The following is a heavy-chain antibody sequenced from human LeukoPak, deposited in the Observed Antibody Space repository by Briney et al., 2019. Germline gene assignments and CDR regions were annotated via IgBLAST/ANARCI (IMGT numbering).Heavy chain of an antibody. Sequence: GGSLRLSCAASGFTFSSYAMTWVRQAPGKGLEWVSVISGSGGRTFYAASVKGRFTISRDNSKNTLYLQMNSLRTEDTAVYHCVKSPLGDCSNTRCSDRWGQGILVTVSS. J-gene: IGHJ4*02. CDR3: VKSPLGDCSNTRCSDR. V-gene: IGHV3-23*01. CDR1: GFTFSSYA. CDR2: ISGSGGRT. D-gene: IGHD2-2*01.